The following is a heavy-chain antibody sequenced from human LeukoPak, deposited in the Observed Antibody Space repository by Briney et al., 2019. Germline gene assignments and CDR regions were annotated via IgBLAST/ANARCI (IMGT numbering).Heavy chain of an antibody. Sequence: PSETLSLTCTLSGHSIHNSSYWGWIRQVPGQGLEWIATVFHIDSTFYNPSLKSRVKISADASKNILALSLTSVTAADTATDFCASGQNLYTWGQGILVVVSS. CDR2: VFHIDST. CDR1: GHSIHNSSY. CDR3: ASGQNLYT. V-gene: IGHV4-38-2*02. D-gene: IGHD2-2*02. J-gene: IGHJ4*02.